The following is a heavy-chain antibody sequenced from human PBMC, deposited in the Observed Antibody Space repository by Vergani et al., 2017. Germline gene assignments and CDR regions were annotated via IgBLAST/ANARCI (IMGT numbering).Heavy chain of an antibody. J-gene: IGHJ4*02. V-gene: IGHV3-48*01. CDR2: VSTGTKSQ. CDR1: GFDFSSYI. CDR3: AKFFLAAAGTALSY. Sequence: QLVESGGGWVQPGGSLRLSCVVSGFDFSSYIMNWVRQAPGKGLEWVSFVSTGTKSQSYAESVKGRFTISRDSAKNSLYLQMDSLRAEDTAVYYCAKFFLAAAGTALSYWGQGTLVTVSS. D-gene: IGHD6-13*01.